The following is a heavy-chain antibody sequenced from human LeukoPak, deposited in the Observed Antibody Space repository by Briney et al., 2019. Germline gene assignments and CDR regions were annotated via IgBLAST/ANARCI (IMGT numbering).Heavy chain of an antibody. J-gene: IGHJ6*02. CDR1: GGTFSSYA. CDR3: ARVRLLGDYSNYYYYYGMDV. V-gene: IGHV1-69*13. D-gene: IGHD4-11*01. Sequence: SVKVSFKASGGTFSSYAISWVRQAPGQGLEWIGGIIPIFGTANYAQKFQGRVTITADESTSTAYMELSSLRSEDTAVYYCARVRLLGDYSNYYYYYGMDVWGQGTTVTVSS. CDR2: IIPIFGTA.